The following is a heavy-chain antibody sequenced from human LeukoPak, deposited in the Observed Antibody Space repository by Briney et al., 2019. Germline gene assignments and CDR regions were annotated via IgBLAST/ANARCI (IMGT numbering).Heavy chain of an antibody. J-gene: IGHJ3*01. CDR2: ISYDGRNV. CDR3: AKGATTISTAEAFVL. D-gene: IGHD3-9*01. V-gene: IGHV3-30*18. Sequence: PGGSLRLSCVASEFMFSKYGIHWVRQAPGKGLXXXXXISYDGRNVDYEDSVKGRFTISRDNSKNTVYLQMSSLRTEDTAVYYCAKGATTISTAEAFVLWGQGAMVTVSS. CDR1: EFMFSKYG.